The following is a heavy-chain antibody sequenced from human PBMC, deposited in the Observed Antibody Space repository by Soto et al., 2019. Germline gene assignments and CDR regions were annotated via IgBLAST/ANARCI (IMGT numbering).Heavy chain of an antibody. CDR1: GFTFSSYA. Sequence: QVQLVESGGGVVQPGRSLRLSCAASGFTFSSYAMNWVRQAPGKGLEWVAVISHDGSNKDYADSVKGRFTISRDKSKNTLYLQMNSLRAEDTALYYCTRAYYYGSGSYPPWYDPWGQGTLVTVSS. CDR3: TRAYYYGSGSYPPWYDP. J-gene: IGHJ5*02. V-gene: IGHV3-30-3*01. CDR2: ISHDGSNK. D-gene: IGHD3-10*01.